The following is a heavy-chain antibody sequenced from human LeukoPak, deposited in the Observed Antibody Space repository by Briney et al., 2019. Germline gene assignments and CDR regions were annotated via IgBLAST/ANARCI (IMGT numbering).Heavy chain of an antibody. J-gene: IGHJ4*02. D-gene: IGHD3-22*01. CDR1: GFTFSSYG. V-gene: IGHV3-23*01. CDR3: AKDSAYYYDISGYYYD. Sequence: GGSLRLSCAASGFTFSSYGMNWVRQAPGKGLEWVSGISGNAGRTYYADSVKGRFTISRDNSKNKLYLQMNSLRAEDTAMYYCAKDSAYYYDISGYYYDWGQGTLVTVSS. CDR2: ISGNAGRT.